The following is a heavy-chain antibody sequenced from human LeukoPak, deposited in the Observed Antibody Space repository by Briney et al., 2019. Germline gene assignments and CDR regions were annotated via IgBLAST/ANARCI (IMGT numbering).Heavy chain of an antibody. CDR3: ARAAQKQQLVRFHSRKGYYMDV. D-gene: IGHD6-13*01. V-gene: IGHV1-2*02. J-gene: IGHJ6*03. Sequence: AASVKVSCKASGYTFTGYYMHWVRQAPGQGLEWMGWINPNSGGTNYAQKFQGRVTMTRDTSISTAYMELSRLRSDDTAVYYCARAAQKQQLVRFHSRKGYYMDVWGKGTTVTVSS. CDR2: INPNSGGT. CDR1: GYTFTGYY.